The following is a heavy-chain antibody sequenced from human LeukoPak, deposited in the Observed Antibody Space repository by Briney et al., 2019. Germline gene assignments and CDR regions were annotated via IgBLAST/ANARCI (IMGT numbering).Heavy chain of an antibody. D-gene: IGHD5-18*01. Sequence: SEALSLTCSVSGGSLSDDYWSWIRQPPGKALEWIGYINYGGSTNYNPSLKSRVTMSVDTSKNQFSLNLNSVSAADTAVYYCARRRPAPMVNLEEDVQYYMDVWGSGTTVTVSS. V-gene: IGHV4-59*08. CDR3: ARRRPAPMVNLEEDVQYYMDV. J-gene: IGHJ6*03. CDR1: GGSLSDDY. CDR2: INYGGST.